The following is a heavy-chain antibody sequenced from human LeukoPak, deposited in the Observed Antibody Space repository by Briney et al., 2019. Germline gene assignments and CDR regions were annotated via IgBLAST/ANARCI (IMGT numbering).Heavy chain of an antibody. V-gene: IGHV3-23*01. Sequence: GGSLRLSCAASGFTFSSYAMSWVRQAPAKGLEGVSAISGSGGSTYYAESVKGRFTISRDNSENTLYLQMNSLRAEDTAIYYCAKVASRYCSGGSCYSDYWGQGTLVTVSS. CDR1: GFTFSSYA. CDR3: AKVASRYCSGGSCYSDY. CDR2: ISGSGGST. J-gene: IGHJ4*02. D-gene: IGHD2-15*01.